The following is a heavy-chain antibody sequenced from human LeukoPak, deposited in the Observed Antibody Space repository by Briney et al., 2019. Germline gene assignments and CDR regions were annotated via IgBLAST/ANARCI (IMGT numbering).Heavy chain of an antibody. CDR3: ARGSGGTYYNYFDY. J-gene: IGHJ4*02. V-gene: IGHV1-46*01. CDR2: INPSGGST. CDR1: GYTFTNYY. D-gene: IGHD1-26*01. Sequence: GASVKVSCKASGYTFTNYYIHWVRQAPGQGLEWMGIINPSGGSTSNAQKFQGRVTMTRDTSTSTVYMDLSSLRAEDTAVYYYARGSGGTYYNYFDYWGQGTLVTVSS.